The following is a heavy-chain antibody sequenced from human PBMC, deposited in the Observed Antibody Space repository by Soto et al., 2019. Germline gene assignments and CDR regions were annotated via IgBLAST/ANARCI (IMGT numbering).Heavy chain of an antibody. V-gene: IGHV4-61*08. J-gene: IGHJ5*02. CDR3: ARAFHSGYDDSYTWFEP. CDR1: CGSVIGGGCY. CDR2: IYYSGST. D-gene: IGHD5-12*01. Sequence: LLPLCVTCTVSCGSVIGGGCYCIWNRKPPGKGLEWIGYIYYSGSTNYNPSLKSRVTISVDTSKNQFSLKLSSVTAADTAVYYCARAFHSGYDDSYTWFEPWGQGTLVTVSP.